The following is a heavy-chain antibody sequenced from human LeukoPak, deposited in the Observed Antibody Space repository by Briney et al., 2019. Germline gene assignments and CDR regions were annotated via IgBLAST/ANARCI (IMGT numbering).Heavy chain of an antibody. CDR2: IYHSGST. Sequence: PSETLSLTCTVSGYSISSGYYWGWIRQPPGKGLEWIGSIYHSGSTYYNPSLKSRVTMSVDTSKNQFSLKLSSVTAADTAVYYCARGMITFGGPFFDYWGQGTLVTVSS. J-gene: IGHJ4*02. CDR3: ARGMITFGGPFFDY. V-gene: IGHV4-38-2*02. CDR1: GYSISSGYY. D-gene: IGHD3-16*01.